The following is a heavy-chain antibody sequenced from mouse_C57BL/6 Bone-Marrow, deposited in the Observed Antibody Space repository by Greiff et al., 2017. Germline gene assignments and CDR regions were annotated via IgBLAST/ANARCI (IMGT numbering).Heavy chain of an antibody. Sequence: VQLQQSGAELVRPGASVKLSCTASGFNIKDDYMHWVKQRPEQGLEWIGWIDPENGDTEYASKFQGKATITADTSSNPAYLQLSSLTSEDTAGDCCTTDATGGFACWGQGTLVTVSA. V-gene: IGHV14-4*01. CDR2: IDPENGDT. J-gene: IGHJ3*01. CDR3: TTDATGGFAC. CDR1: GFNIKDDY.